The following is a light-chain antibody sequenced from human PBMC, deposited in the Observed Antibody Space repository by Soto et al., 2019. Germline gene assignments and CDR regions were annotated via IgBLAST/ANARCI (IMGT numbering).Light chain of an antibody. CDR3: QHTYSTPLYT. CDR1: QSIDSY. J-gene: IGKJ2*01. V-gene: IGKV1-39*01. CDR2: AVS. Sequence: EIQMTQSPSSLSASVGERVTITCRASQSIDSYLNWYQQKPGKAPKLLIYAVSNLQSGVPSRFSGSGSGTDFSLTVSSLQPEDSAPYYCQHTYSTPLYTFGQGTKLEIK.